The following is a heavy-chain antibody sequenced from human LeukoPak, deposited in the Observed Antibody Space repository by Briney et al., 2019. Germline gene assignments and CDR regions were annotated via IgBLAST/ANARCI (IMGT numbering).Heavy chain of an antibody. CDR3: ARSPKYYYDSSGYYGMDV. J-gene: IGHJ6*02. CDR2: MNPNSGNT. V-gene: IGHV1-8*01. Sequence: ASVKVSCKASGHSFTSCDINWVRQATGQGLEWMGWMNPNSGNTGYAQKFQGRVTMTRNTSISTAYMELSSLRSEDTAVYYCARSPKYYYDSSGYYGMDVWGQGTTVTASS. CDR1: GHSFTSCD. D-gene: IGHD3-22*01.